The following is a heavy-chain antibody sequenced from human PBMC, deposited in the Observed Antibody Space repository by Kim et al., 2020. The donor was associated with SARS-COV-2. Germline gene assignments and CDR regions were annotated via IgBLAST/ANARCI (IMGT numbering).Heavy chain of an antibody. D-gene: IGHD5-18*01. CDR2: INHSGST. V-gene: IGHV4-34*01. Sequence: SETLSLTCAVYGGSFSGYYWSWIRQPPGKGLEWIGEINHSGSTNYNPSLKSRVAISVDTSKNQFSLKLSSVTAADTAVYYCARDNSYGQSNWFDPWGQGTLVTVSS. CDR1: GGSFSGYY. J-gene: IGHJ5*02. CDR3: ARDNSYGQSNWFDP.